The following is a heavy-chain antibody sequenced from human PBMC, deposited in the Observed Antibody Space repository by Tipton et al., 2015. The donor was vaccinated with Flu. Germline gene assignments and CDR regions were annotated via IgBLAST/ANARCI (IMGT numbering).Heavy chain of an antibody. CDR1: GGSISSSSYY. D-gene: IGHD3-10*01. Sequence: TLSLTCTVSGGSISSSSYYWGWIRQPPGKGLEWIGSIYYSGGTYYNPSLKSRVTISVDTSKNQFSLKLSSVTAADTAVYYCAREHQGVISGGEEYWGQGTLVTVSS. CDR3: AREHQGVISGGEEY. J-gene: IGHJ4*02. V-gene: IGHV4-39*07. CDR2: IYYSGGT.